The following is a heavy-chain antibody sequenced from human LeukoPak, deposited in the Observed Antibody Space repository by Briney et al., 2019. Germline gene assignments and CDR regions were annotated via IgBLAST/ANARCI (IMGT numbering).Heavy chain of an antibody. CDR3: AKDPTRYPIYFDY. V-gene: IGHV3-64*01. J-gene: IGHJ4*02. D-gene: IGHD1-26*01. CDR1: GFTFSSYA. Sequence: GGTLRLSCAASGFTFSSYAMHWVRQAPGKGLEYVSAISSNGGSTYYANSVKGRFTISRDNSKNTLYLQMNSLRAEDTAVYYCAKDPTRYPIYFDYWGQGTLVTVSS. CDR2: ISSNGGST.